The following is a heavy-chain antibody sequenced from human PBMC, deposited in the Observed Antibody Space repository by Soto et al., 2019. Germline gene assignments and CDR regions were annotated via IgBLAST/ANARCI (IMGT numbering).Heavy chain of an antibody. CDR2: ISAYNGNT. V-gene: IGHV1-18*04. CDR1: GYTFTSYG. CDR3: ARDQGSGSSHYYYYYGMDV. D-gene: IGHD3-10*01. Sequence: GASVKVSCKASGYTFTSYGISWVRQAPGQGLEWMGWISAYNGNTNYAQKLQGRVTMTTDTSTSTAYMELRSLRSDDTAVYYCARDQGSGSSHYYYYYGMDVWGQGTTVTVPS. J-gene: IGHJ6*02.